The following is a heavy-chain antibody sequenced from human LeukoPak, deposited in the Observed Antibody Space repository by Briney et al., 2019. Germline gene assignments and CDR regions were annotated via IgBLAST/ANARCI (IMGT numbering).Heavy chain of an antibody. CDR2: ISSSSSYI. V-gene: IGHV3-21*01. CDR1: GFTFSSYS. J-gene: IGHJ4*02. D-gene: IGHD6-6*01. CDR3: ARVRYSSSSPHFDY. Sequence: GGSLRLSCAASGFTFSSYSMNWVRQAPGQGLEWVSSISSSSSYIYYADSVKGRFTISRDNAKNSLYLQMNSLRAEDTAVYYCARVRYSSSSPHFDYWGQGTLVTVSS.